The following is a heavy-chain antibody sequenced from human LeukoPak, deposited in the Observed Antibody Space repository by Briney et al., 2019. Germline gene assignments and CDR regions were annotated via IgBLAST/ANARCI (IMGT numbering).Heavy chain of an antibody. CDR1: GFTFSSYS. CDR2: ISSSSSYI. V-gene: IGHV3-21*01. CDR3: ARDSSGPLDFDY. D-gene: IGHD3-22*01. Sequence: GGSLRLSCAASGFTFSSYSMNWVRQAPGKGLEWVSSISSSSSYIYYADSVKGRFTISRDNAKNTLYLQMNSLRAEDTAVYYCARDSSGPLDFDYWGQGTLVTVSS. J-gene: IGHJ4*02.